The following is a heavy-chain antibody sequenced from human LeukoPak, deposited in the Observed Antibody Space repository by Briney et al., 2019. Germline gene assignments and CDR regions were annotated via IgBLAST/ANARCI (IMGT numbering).Heavy chain of an antibody. V-gene: IGHV3-23*01. D-gene: IGHD6-19*01. J-gene: IGHJ4*02. CDR2: LSSSGGNT. CDR3: AKDPGRKSRYSSGWYYFDY. Sequence: PGGSLRLSCAASGFTFSTYAMTWLRQAPGKGLEWVSALSSSGGNTYYADSVKGRFTISRDNSKNMLYLQMNSLRAEDTAVYYCAKDPGRKSRYSSGWYYFDYWGQGTLVTVSS. CDR1: GFTFSTYA.